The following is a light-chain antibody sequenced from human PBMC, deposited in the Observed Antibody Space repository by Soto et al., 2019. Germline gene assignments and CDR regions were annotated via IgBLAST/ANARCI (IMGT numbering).Light chain of an antibody. V-gene: IGKV3-20*01. J-gene: IGKJ4*01. Sequence: EIVMTQSPATLSVSPGERVTLSCRASQSIYEKLAWYQQKPGQTPRLVIYAASSRATGIPDRFSGSGSGTDFTLTISRLEPEDFAVYYCQQYGYSPTFGGGTKVDIK. CDR1: QSIYEK. CDR2: AAS. CDR3: QQYGYSPT.